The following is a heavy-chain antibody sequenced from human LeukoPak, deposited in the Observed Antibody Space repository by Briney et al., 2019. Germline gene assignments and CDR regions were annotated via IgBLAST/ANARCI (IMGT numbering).Heavy chain of an antibody. V-gene: IGHV4-4*02. CDR3: AKHYMGSYNNRGLDS. D-gene: IGHD3-10*01. CDR2: IYHSGST. J-gene: IGHJ4*02. Sequence: PSGTLSLTCAVSGGSISSHNWWSWVRQPPGKGLEWIGEIYHSGSTNYNPSLKSRVTISVDKSKNQFSLKLSSVTAADTAVYYCAKHYMGSYNNRGLDSWGQGTLVTASS. CDR1: GGSISSHNW.